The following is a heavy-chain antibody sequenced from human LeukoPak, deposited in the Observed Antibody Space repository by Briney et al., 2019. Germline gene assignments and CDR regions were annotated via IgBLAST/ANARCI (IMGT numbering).Heavy chain of an antibody. J-gene: IGHJ4*02. V-gene: IGHV4-39*01. CDR2: LYHSGST. D-gene: IGHD2-21*02. CDR3: ARHALATVTDPSFDY. CDR1: GGSISTPGYY. Sequence: SETLSLTCTVSGGSISTPGYYWGWIRQPPGKGLEWIGGLYHSGSTYYKPSLKSRATISVDKSKNQCSLKLRSVTAADTAVYYCARHALATVTDPSFDYWGQGTLVTVSS.